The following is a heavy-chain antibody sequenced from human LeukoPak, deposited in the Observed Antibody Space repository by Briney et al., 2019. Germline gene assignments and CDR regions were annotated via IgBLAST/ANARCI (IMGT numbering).Heavy chain of an antibody. Sequence: GGSLRLSCAASGFTFSSYAMHWVRQAPGKGLEWVAVISYDGSNKYYADSVKGRFTISRDNSKNTLYLQMNSLTAEDTALYYCAKVSDSSGSFDYWGQGTLVTVSS. D-gene: IGHD3-22*01. CDR1: GFTFSSYA. V-gene: IGHV3-30-3*01. CDR2: ISYDGSNK. CDR3: AKVSDSSGSFDY. J-gene: IGHJ4*02.